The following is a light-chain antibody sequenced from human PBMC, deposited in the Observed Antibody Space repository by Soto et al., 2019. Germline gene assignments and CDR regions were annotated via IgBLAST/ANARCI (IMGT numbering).Light chain of an antibody. Sequence: YELTQPPSVSVSPGQTARITCSGDALPKQYAYWYQQKPGQAPVLVIYKDSERPSGIPERFSGSSSGTTVTLTISGVQAEDEADYYCQSADSSGTYVVFGGGTKHTVL. CDR2: KDS. V-gene: IGLV3-25*03. J-gene: IGLJ2*01. CDR1: ALPKQY. CDR3: QSADSSGTYVV.